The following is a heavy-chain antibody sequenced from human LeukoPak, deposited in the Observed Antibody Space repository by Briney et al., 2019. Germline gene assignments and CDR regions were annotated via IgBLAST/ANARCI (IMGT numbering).Heavy chain of an antibody. CDR1: GGSFSGYY. CDR2: INHSGST. D-gene: IGHD2-2*01. J-gene: IGHJ4*02. Sequence: PSETLSPTCTVYGGSFSGYYWSWIRQPPGKGLEWIGEINHSGSTNYNPSLKSRVTISVDTSKNQFSLKLSSVTAADTALYYCASGYQLPYYWGQGTLVTVSS. CDR3: ASGYQLPYY. V-gene: IGHV4-34*01.